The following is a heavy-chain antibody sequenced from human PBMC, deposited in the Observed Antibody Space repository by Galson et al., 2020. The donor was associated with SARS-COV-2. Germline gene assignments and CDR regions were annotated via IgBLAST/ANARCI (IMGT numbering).Heavy chain of an antibody. V-gene: IGHV3-7*01. CDR2: IKQDASEK. CDR1: GFTFSSYW. Sequence: GESLKISCAASGFTFSSYWMSWVRQAPGKGLEWVANIKQDASEKYYVGSVKGRFTISRDNAKNSLYLQMNSLRAEDTAVYYCARADIVVVPAAIPADYWGQGTLVTVSS. D-gene: IGHD2-2*01. CDR3: ARADIVVVPAAIPADY. J-gene: IGHJ4*02.